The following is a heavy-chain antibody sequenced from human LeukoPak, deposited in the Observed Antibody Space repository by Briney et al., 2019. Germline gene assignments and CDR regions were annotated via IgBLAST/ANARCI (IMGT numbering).Heavy chain of an antibody. Sequence: ASVKVSCKASGYTFTSYGISWVRQAPGQGLEWMGWINPNSGGTNYAQKFQGRVTMTRDTSISTAYMELSRLRSDDTAVYYCARTLGTMVRGVMIYWGQGTLVTVSS. CDR1: GYTFTSYG. D-gene: IGHD3-10*01. CDR2: INPNSGGT. J-gene: IGHJ4*02. CDR3: ARTLGTMVRGVMIY. V-gene: IGHV1-2*02.